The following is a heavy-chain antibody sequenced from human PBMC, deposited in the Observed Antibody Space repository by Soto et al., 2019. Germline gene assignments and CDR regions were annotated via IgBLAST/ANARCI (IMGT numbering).Heavy chain of an antibody. D-gene: IGHD3-10*01. CDR3: ARVKDLTYYYGSGSSPYGMDV. Sequence: SVKXSCKASGGTFSSYGISWVRQAPGQGLEWMGGIIPIFGTANYAQKFQGRVTITADESTSTAYMELSSLRSEDTAVYYCARVKDLTYYYGSGSSPYGMDVWGQGTTVTVSS. J-gene: IGHJ6*01. CDR2: IIPIFGTA. CDR1: GGTFSSYG. V-gene: IGHV1-69*01.